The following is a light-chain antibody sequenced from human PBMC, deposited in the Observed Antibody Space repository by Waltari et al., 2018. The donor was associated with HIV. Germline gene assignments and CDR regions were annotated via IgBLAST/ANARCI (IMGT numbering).Light chain of an antibody. Sequence: EIVLTQSPATLSLSPGERATLSCRASQSVNSYLAWYQQKPGQAPRLLIYGAFTRATGIPATFSGSGSGTEFTLTISSLQSEDFALYYCQQYNNLPLTFGGGTKVEIK. CDR3: QQYNNLPLT. J-gene: IGKJ4*01. CDR2: GAF. V-gene: IGKV3-15*01. CDR1: QSVNSY.